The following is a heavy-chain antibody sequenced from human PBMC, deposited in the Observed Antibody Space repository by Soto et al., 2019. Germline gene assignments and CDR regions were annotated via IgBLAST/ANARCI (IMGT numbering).Heavy chain of an antibody. CDR1: GGSFGNSA. V-gene: IGHV1-69*01. J-gene: IGHJ4*02. D-gene: IGHD3-3*01. CDR3: ATGVIWIGYFTVDS. Sequence: QVLLVQSGAEVKKPGSSVKISCKASGGSFGNSAINWVRQTPEQGLEWLGGFIPVYRTLNYAQKFQGRVTITADESTGTAYMTLNSLASNDTAVYYCATGVIWIGYFTVDSWGQGTRVTVSS. CDR2: FIPVYRTL.